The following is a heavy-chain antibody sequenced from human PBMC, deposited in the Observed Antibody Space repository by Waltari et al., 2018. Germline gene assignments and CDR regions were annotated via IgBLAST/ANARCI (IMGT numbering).Heavy chain of an antibody. V-gene: IGHV4-61*09. CDR2: IYTSGST. CDR1: GGSISSGSYY. D-gene: IGHD5-18*01. J-gene: IGHJ4*02. CDR3: ARAVDTATPFDY. Sequence: QVQLQESGPGLVKPSQTLSLTCTVSGGSISSGSYYWSWIRQPAGKGLEWIGYIYTSGSTNYNPSLKSRVTISVDTSKNQFSLKLSSVTAADTAVYYCARAVDTATPFDYWGQGTLVTVSS.